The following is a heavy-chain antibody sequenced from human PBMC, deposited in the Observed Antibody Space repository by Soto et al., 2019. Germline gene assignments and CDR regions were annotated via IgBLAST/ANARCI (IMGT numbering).Heavy chain of an antibody. D-gene: IGHD2-15*01. CDR1: GFTFSRYN. Sequence: EVQLVESGEGLVQPGGSLRLSCEASGFTFSRYNIHWIRQAPGKGLEFVSAISRSGDRTYYADSVKGRFTITRDNSKNTVWLQMGSLRAEDMAVYYCARARCSSGQCYYFDYWGRGALVSVSS. V-gene: IGHV3-64*02. CDR3: ARARCSSGQCYYFDY. CDR2: ISRSGDRT. J-gene: IGHJ4*02.